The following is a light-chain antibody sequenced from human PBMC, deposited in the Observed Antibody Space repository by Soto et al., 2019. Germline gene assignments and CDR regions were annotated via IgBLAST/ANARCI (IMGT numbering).Light chain of an antibody. CDR1: SSNIGARFD. CDR3: TSYTPTGALV. CDR2: GNN. J-gene: IGLJ3*02. Sequence: QLVLTQPPSVSGAPGQRVSISCTGSSSNIGARFDVHWYQQLPGTAPKLLISGNNNRPSGVPARFSGSKSGTSASLVITGLQAEDEADYYCTSYTPTGALVFGSGTKLTVL. V-gene: IGLV1-40*01.